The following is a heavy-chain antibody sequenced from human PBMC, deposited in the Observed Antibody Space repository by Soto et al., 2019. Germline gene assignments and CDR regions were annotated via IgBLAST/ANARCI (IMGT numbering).Heavy chain of an antibody. CDR3: ARHSHTPYYFDY. CDR1: GGSLRRSSYY. V-gene: IGHV4-39*01. J-gene: IGHJ4*02. CDR2: IYYSGST. D-gene: IGHD2-15*01. Sequence: SETLSLTCTVSGGSLRRSSYYWGWVRQPPGKGLEWIGSIYYSGSTYYNPSLKSRVTISVDTSKNQFSLKLSSVTAADTAVYYCARHSHTPYYFDYWGQGTLVTVSS.